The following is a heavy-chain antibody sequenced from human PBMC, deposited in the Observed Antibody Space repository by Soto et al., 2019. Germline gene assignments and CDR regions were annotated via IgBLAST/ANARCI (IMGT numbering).Heavy chain of an antibody. CDR2: ISYDGSNK. D-gene: IGHD1-26*01. CDR1: GFTVSSYA. Sequence: PGGSLRLSCAASGFTVSSYAMHWVRQAPGKGLEWVAVISYDGSNKYCADSVKGRVTISRDNSKNTLYLQMNSLRAEDTAVYYCARHRWELLFTHYGTHVLGEAATVTASS. V-gene: IGHV3-30-3*01. J-gene: IGHJ6*02. CDR3: ARHRWELLFTHYGTHV.